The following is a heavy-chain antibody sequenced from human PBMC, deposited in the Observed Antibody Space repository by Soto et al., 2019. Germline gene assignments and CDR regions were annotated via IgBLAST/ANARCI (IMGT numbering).Heavy chain of an antibody. J-gene: IGHJ6*02. CDR2: IYYSGST. V-gene: IGHV4-61*01. Sequence: QVQLQESGPGLVKPSETLSLTCTVSGGSVSSGSYYWSWIRQPPGKGLEWIGYIYYSGSTNYNPSLKSRVTISVDTSKNQFSLKLSSVTAADTAVYYCARVKFDGMAVWGQGTTVTVSS. CDR3: ARVKFDGMAV. CDR1: GGSVSSGSYY.